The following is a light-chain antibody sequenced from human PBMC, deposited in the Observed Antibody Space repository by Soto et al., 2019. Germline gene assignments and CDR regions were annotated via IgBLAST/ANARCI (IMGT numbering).Light chain of an antibody. J-gene: IGLJ2*01. CDR2: HDH. CDR1: SSNIGSNA. Sequence: QSVLTQPPSVSGAPRQRVTISCSGSSSNIGSNAVNWYQQLPGKAPKLLISHDHLLASGVSATFSCAKSGTSACPAISVLKSEDEADYFCKSFDKYLSAVVFGGGT. V-gene: IGLV1-36*01. CDR3: KSFDKYLSAVV.